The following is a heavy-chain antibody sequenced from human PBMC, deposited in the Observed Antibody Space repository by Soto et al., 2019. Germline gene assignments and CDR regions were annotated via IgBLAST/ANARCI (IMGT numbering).Heavy chain of an antibody. J-gene: IGHJ4*02. Sequence: PSETLSLTCTVSGGSISSYYWSWIRQPPGKGLEWIGYIYYSGSTNYIPSLKSRVTISVDTSKNQFSLKLSSVTAADTAVYYCAGTRGYCSGGSCPTVVDYWGQGTLVTVSS. CDR2: IYYSGST. D-gene: IGHD2-15*01. CDR3: AGTRGYCSGGSCPTVVDY. CDR1: GGSISSYY. V-gene: IGHV4-59*01.